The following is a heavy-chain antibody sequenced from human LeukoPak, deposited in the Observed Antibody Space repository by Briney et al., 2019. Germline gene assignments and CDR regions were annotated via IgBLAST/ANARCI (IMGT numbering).Heavy chain of an antibody. Sequence: GGSLRLSCAASGFTFNFFSMNWVRQAPGKGLEWLLYISNTGDTIYYADSVKGRFAIARDNAKDTVYLQMNSLRPEDTALYYCAKDGRNYFDYWGQGTLVTVSS. V-gene: IGHV3-48*01. CDR2: ISNTGDTI. CDR3: AKDGRNYFDY. D-gene: IGHD1-26*01. J-gene: IGHJ4*02. CDR1: GFTFNFFS.